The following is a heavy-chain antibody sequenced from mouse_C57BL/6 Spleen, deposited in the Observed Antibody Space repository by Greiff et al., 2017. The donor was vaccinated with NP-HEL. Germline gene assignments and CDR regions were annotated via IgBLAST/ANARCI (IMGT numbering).Heavy chain of an antibody. V-gene: IGHV5-16*01. J-gene: IGHJ1*03. Sequence: EVQVVESEGGLVQPGSSMKLSCTASGFTFSDYYMAWVRQVPEKGLEWVANINYDGSSTYYLDSLKSRFIISRDNAKNILYLQMSSLKSEDTATYYCARDRGTGTWYFDVWGTGTTVTVSS. D-gene: IGHD4-1*01. CDR1: GFTFSDYY. CDR3: ARDRGTGTWYFDV. CDR2: INYDGSST.